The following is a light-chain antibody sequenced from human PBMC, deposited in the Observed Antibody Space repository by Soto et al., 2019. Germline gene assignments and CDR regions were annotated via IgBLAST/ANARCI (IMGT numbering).Light chain of an antibody. J-gene: IGKJ1*01. CDR2: KAS. V-gene: IGKV1-5*03. CDR3: HHYNSYSPVWT. CDR1: QSINGW. Sequence: DIQMIQSPSTLSASVGDRVTIACRASQSINGWLAWYQQKPGKAPNLLIYKASSLESGVPSRFRGSGSGTDFALIITSLQPDDLATYYCHHYNSYSPVWTFGQVTKGDIK.